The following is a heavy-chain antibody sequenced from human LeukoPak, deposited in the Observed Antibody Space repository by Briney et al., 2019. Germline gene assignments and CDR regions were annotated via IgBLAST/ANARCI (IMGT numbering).Heavy chain of an antibody. Sequence: GASVKVSCKASGYTFTSYGISWVRQAPGQGLEWTRWISAYNGNTNYAQKLQGRVTMTTDTSTSTAYMELRSLRSDDTAVYYCAGGYCSSTSCSEDWFDPWGQGTLVTVSS. J-gene: IGHJ5*02. D-gene: IGHD2-2*01. CDR1: GYTFTSYG. CDR2: ISAYNGNT. CDR3: AGGYCSSTSCSEDWFDP. V-gene: IGHV1-18*01.